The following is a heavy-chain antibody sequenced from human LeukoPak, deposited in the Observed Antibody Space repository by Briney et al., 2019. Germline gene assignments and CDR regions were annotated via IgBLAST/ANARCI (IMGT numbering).Heavy chain of an antibody. D-gene: IGHD6-13*01. CDR3: ARSSSSSWPYYYYYMDV. J-gene: IGHJ6*03. CDR2: ISSSSSYI. Sequence: GGSLRLSCAASGFTFSNYSMNWVRQAPGKGLEWVSSISSSSSYIYYADSVKGRFTISRDNAKNSLYLQMNSLRAEDTAVYYCARSSSSSWPYYYYYMDVWGKGTTVTVSS. CDR1: GFTFSNYS. V-gene: IGHV3-21*01.